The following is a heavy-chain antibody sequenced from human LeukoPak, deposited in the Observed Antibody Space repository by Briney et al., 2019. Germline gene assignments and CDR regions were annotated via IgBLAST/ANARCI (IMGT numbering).Heavy chain of an antibody. D-gene: IGHD3-10*01. CDR1: GGSISTYY. Sequence: PSETLSLTCTVSGGSISTYYWSWIRQPPGKGLEWIGYIYHSGSTYYNPSLKSRVTISVDRSKNQFSLKLSSVTAADTAVYYCARHLITMVRGVYFRYFDYWGQGTLVTVSS. J-gene: IGHJ4*02. CDR3: ARHLITMVRGVYFRYFDY. V-gene: IGHV4-59*08. CDR2: IYHSGST.